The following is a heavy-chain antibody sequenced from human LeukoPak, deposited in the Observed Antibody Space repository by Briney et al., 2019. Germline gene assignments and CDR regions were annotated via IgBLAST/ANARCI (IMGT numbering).Heavy chain of an antibody. D-gene: IGHD6-13*01. V-gene: IGHV4-61*03. CDR2: IHYSGST. CDR1: SGSISTSNYY. J-gene: IGHJ3*02. CDR3: ARFVGSSWLAFDI. Sequence: SETLSLTCTVSSGSISTSNYYWGWIRQPPGKGLESIGYIHYSGSTNYNPSLKSRVTISLDTSKDHFSLRLNSVTAADTAVYYCARFVGSSWLAFDIWGQGTMVTVSS.